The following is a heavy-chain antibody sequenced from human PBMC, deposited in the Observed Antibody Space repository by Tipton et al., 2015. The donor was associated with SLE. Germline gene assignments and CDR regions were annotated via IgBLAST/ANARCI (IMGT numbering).Heavy chain of an antibody. CDR1: GGSFSGYY. J-gene: IGHJ3*02. Sequence: TLSLTCAVYGGSFSGYYWSWIRQPPGKGLEWIGEINHRGSTNYNPSLKSRVTISVDTSKNQFSLKLRSVTAADTAVYYCATRDYGGDAFDIWGQGTMVTVSS. V-gene: IGHV4-34*01. CDR3: ATRDYGGDAFDI. CDR2: INHRGST. D-gene: IGHD4-23*01.